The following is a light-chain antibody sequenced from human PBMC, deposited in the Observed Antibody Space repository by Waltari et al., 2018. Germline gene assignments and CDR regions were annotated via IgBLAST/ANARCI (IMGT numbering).Light chain of an antibody. V-gene: IGKV1-33*01. J-gene: IGKJ4*01. CDR3: QQYNNFPVT. CDR1: QDISHF. Sequence: IQVTQSPSSLSASVGDRVTITCQANQDISHFLNWYQQKPGKDHKVLIYNAANLATGVPFRFSGDGSGTDFTFTISSLQPEDISTYYCQQYNNFPVTFGGGTK. CDR2: NAA.